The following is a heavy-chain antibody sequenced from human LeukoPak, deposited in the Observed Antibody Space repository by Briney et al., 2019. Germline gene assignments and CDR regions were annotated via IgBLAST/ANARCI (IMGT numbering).Heavy chain of an antibody. D-gene: IGHD3-22*01. Sequence: GESLKISCKGSGYSFTSYWIGWVRQMPGKGLEWMGIIYPGDSDTRYSPSFQGQVTISADKSISTAYLQWSSLKASDTAMYYRARPFHDSSGYYLLFDYWGQGTLVTVSS. CDR2: IYPGDSDT. V-gene: IGHV5-51*01. J-gene: IGHJ4*02. CDR3: ARPFHDSSGYYLLFDY. CDR1: GYSFTSYW.